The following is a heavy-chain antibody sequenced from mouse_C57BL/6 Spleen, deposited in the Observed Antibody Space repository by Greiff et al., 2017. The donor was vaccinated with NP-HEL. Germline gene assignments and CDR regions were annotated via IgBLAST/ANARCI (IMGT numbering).Heavy chain of an antibody. CDR3: ARYRDYGSRTRYFDV. D-gene: IGHD1-1*01. CDR1: GYSITSDY. Sequence: VQLKESGPGLAKPSQTLSLTCSVTGYSITSDYWNWIRKFPGNKLEYMGYISYSGSTYYNPSLKSRISITRDTSKNQYYLQLNSVTTEDTATYYCARYRDYGSRTRYFDVWGTGTTVTVSS. J-gene: IGHJ1*03. V-gene: IGHV3-8*01. CDR2: ISYSGST.